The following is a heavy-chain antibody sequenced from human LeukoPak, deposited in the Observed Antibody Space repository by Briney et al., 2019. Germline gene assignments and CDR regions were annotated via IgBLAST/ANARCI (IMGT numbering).Heavy chain of an antibody. J-gene: IGHJ4*02. D-gene: IGHD3-22*01. CDR1: GFTFSSYA. CDR2: ISGSGGST. Sequence: GGSLRLSCAASGFTFSSYAMSWVRQAPGKGLEWVSAISGSGGSTYYADSVKGRFTISRDNSKNTLYLQMNSLRAEDTAVYYCAKASGYYYDSSGYYSDYWGQGTLVTVSS. V-gene: IGHV3-23*01. CDR3: AKASGYYYDSSGYYSDY.